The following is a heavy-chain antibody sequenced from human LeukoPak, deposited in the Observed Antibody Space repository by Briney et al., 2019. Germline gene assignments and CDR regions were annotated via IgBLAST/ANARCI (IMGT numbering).Heavy chain of an antibody. CDR1: GGSNSSGSYY. J-gene: IGHJ4*02. CDR2: HYTSGST. Sequence: SQTLSLTCTVSGGSNSSGSYYWSWIRQPAGKGLEWIGRHYTSGSTNYNPSLKSRVTISVDTAKNQFSLKLRSGPAAGTAVYYCANFSSSDERSDYSRNYFDYWGQGTLVTVSS. D-gene: IGHD3-22*01. V-gene: IGHV4-61*02. CDR3: ANFSSSDERSDYSRNYFDY.